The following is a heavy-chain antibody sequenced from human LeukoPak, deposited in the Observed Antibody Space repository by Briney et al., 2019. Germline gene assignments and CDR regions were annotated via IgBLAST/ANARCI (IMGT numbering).Heavy chain of an antibody. CDR1: GFTFSTNA. V-gene: IGHV3-30-3*02. CDR3: AKYAYNWNAPDGFDM. J-gene: IGHJ3*02. D-gene: IGHD1-1*01. Sequence: GGSLRLSCAASGFTFSTNAMHWVRQAPGKGLEWVAVTSYDESHKYYADSVKGRFTISRDNSESTLFLQMDSLRTDDTSVYFCAKYAYNWNAPDGFDMWGQGTMVIVSS. CDR2: TSYDESHK.